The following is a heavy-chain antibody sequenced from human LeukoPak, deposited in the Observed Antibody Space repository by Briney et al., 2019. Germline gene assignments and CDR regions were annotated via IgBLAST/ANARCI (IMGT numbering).Heavy chain of an antibody. Sequence: SVKVSCKASGGTFSSYAISWVRQAPGQGLEWMGRIIPIFGTANYARKFQGRVTITTDESTSTAYMELSSLRSEDTAVYYCASTIPGLGAFDIWGQGTMVTVSS. CDR3: ASTIPGLGAFDI. V-gene: IGHV1-69*05. D-gene: IGHD3-10*01. CDR2: IIPIFGTA. CDR1: GGTFSSYA. J-gene: IGHJ3*02.